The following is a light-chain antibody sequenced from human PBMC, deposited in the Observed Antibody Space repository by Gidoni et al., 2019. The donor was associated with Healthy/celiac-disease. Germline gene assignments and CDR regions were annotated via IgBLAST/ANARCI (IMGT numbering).Light chain of an antibody. V-gene: IGKV4-1*01. CDR2: WAS. CDR3: QQYYSTPQT. Sequence: DIVMTQSPDSLAVSLGERATINCKSSQSILYNSNNKNYLAWYQQKPGQPPKLLIYWASTRESGVPDRFSGSGSGTDFTLTISSLQAEDVAVYYCQQYYSTPQTFGQGTKVEFK. CDR1: QSILYNSNNKNY. J-gene: IGKJ1*01.